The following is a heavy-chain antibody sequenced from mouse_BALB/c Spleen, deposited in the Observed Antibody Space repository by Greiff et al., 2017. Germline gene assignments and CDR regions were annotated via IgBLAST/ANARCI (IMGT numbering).Heavy chain of an antibody. V-gene: IGHV5-6-5*01. Sequence: EVKLMESGGGLVKPGGSLKLSCAASGFTFSSYAMSWVRQTPEKRLEWVASISSGGSTYYPDSVKGRFTISRDNARNILYLQMSSVRSEDTAMYYCAREGSEGFAYWGQGTLVTVSA. CDR1: GFTFSSYA. D-gene: IGHD3-3*01. CDR3: AREGSEGFAY. CDR2: ISSGGST. J-gene: IGHJ3*01.